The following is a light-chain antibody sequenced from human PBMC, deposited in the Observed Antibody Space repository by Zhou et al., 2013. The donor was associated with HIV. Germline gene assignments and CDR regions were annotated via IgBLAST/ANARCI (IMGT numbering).Light chain of an antibody. CDR3: QHYHSFPYT. CDR2: SAS. CDR1: QNITKS. V-gene: IGKV1-39*01. J-gene: IGKJ2*01. Sequence: DIQMTQSPSSLSASVGDRVNIACRASQNITKSLNWYQQKLGEAPKLLIFSASTLQTGVPSRFSGGGSGTDFTLTISSLQPDDFATYYCQHYHSFPYTFGQGTKVEIK.